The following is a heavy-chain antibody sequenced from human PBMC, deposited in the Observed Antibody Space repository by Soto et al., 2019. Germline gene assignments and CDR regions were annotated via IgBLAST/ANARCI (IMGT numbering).Heavy chain of an antibody. CDR3: ARHPGTAMVIGL. V-gene: IGHV5-10-1*01. D-gene: IGHD5-18*01. J-gene: IGHJ4*02. CDR1: GYSFTSYW. Sequence: XESLKISWKCSGYSFTSYWVSWVLQMPGKGLEWMGRIDPSDSYTNYSPSFQGHVTISADKSISTAYLQWSSLKASDTAMYYCARHPGTAMVIGLWGQGTLVTVSS. CDR2: IDPSDSYT.